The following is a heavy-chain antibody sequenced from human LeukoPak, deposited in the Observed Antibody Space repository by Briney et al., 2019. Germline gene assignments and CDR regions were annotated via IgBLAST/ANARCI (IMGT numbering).Heavy chain of an antibody. V-gene: IGHV3-30-3*01. CDR3: ARDQKFGSSWTIDY. CDR1: GFTFSSYA. CDR2: ISYDESNK. D-gene: IGHD6-13*01. J-gene: IGHJ4*02. Sequence: PGGSLRLSCAASGFTFSSYAMHWVRQAPGKGLEWVAVISYDESNKYYADSVKGRFTISRDNSKNTLYLQMNSLRAEDTAVYYCARDQKFGSSWTIDYWGQGTLVTVSS.